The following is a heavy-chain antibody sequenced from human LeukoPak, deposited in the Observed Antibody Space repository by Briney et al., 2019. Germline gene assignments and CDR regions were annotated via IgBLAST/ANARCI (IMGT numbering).Heavy chain of an antibody. Sequence: SETLSLTCAVYGGSFSGYYWSRIRQPPGKGLEWIGEINHSGSTNYNPSLKSRVTISVDTSKNQFSLKLSSVTAADTAVYYCARELYDILTGNYWYFDLWGRGTLVTVSS. CDR2: INHSGST. V-gene: IGHV4-34*01. J-gene: IGHJ2*01. D-gene: IGHD3-9*01. CDR1: GGSFSGYY. CDR3: ARELYDILTGNYWYFDL.